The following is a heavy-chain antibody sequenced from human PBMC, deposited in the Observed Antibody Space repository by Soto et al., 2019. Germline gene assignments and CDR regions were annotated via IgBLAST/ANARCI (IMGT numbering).Heavy chain of an antibody. D-gene: IGHD6-13*01. V-gene: IGHV2-70*01. CDR3: ARIPIAAAGHYYYGMDV. J-gene: IGHJ6*02. CDR2: IDWDDDK. Sequence: SGPTLVNPTRTLTLTCTFSGFSLSTSGMCVSWIRQPPGKALEWLALIDWDDDKYYSTSLKTRLTISKDTSKNQVVLTMTNMDPVDTATYYCARIPIAAAGHYYYGMDVWGQGTTVTVSS. CDR1: GFSLSTSGMC.